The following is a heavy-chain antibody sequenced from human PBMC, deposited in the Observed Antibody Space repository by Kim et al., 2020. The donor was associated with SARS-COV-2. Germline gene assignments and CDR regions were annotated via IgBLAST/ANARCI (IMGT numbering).Heavy chain of an antibody. V-gene: IGHV4-31*03. CDR1: GGSISSGGYY. CDR2: IYYSGST. CDR3: ARGEGITGTLVP. D-gene: IGHD1-20*01. J-gene: IGHJ5*02. Sequence: SETLSLTCTVSGGSISSGGYYWSWIRQHPGKGLEWIGYIYYSGSTYYNPSLKSRVTISVDTSKNQFSLKLSSVTAADTAVYYCARGEGITGTLVPWGQGTLVTVSS.